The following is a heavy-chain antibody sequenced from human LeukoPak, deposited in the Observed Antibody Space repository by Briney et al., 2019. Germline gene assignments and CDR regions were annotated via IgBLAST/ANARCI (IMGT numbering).Heavy chain of an antibody. V-gene: IGHV3-7*01. CDR1: RFTFSRYW. J-gene: IGHJ6*03. D-gene: IGHD6-13*01. CDR2: INQDESAK. CDR3: ARDATTAVGWVYMDV. Sequence: GGSLRLSCAASRFTFSRYWMSWVRQAPGKGLEWVASINQDESAKFYVDSVKGRFTISRDNAENSVYLQMSGLTAEDTGLYYCARDATTAVGWVYMDVWGKGTTVTISS.